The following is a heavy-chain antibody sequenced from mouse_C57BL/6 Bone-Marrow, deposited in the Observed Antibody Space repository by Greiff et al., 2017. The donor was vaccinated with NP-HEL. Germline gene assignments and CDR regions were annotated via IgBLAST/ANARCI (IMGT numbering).Heavy chain of an antibody. CDR2: IWSDGST. D-gene: IGHD1-1*01. CDR3: ARWYYGYFDY. J-gene: IGHJ2*01. V-gene: IGHV2-6*03. CDR1: GFSLTSYG. Sequence: VKVVESGPGLVAPSQSLSITCTVSGFSLTSYGVHWVRQPPGKGLEWLVVIWSDGSTNYNSARKSRLGISKDNSKSQVFLKMNSLHTDDTAMYYCARWYYGYFDYWGQGTTLTVSS.